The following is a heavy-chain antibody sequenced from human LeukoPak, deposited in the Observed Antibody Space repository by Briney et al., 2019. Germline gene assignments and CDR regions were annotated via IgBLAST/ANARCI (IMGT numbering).Heavy chain of an antibody. J-gene: IGHJ3*02. D-gene: IGHD2-2*01. Sequence: GSSVKVSCKASGGTFSSYAISWVRQAPGQGLEWMGGIIPIFGTANYAQKFQGRVTITTDESTSTAYMELSSLRSEDTAVYYCARRQQMAPESSSTSLLTSSDAFDIWGQGTMVTVSS. CDR1: GGTFSSYA. V-gene: IGHV1-69*05. CDR3: ARRQQMAPESSSTSLLTSSDAFDI. CDR2: IIPIFGTA.